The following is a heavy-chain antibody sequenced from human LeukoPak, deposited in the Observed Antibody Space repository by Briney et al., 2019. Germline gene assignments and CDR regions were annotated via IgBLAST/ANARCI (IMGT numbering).Heavy chain of an antibody. V-gene: IGHV1-69*13. CDR2: IIPIFGTA. J-gene: IGHJ5*02. D-gene: IGHD3-22*01. CDR1: GYTFTSYG. CDR3: ARAGGGYQPNWFDP. Sequence: ASVTVSCKASGYTFTSYGISWVRQAPGQGLEWMGGIIPIFGTANYAQKFQGRVTITADESTSTAYMELSSLRSEDTAVYYCARAGGGYQPNWFDPWGQGTLVTVSS.